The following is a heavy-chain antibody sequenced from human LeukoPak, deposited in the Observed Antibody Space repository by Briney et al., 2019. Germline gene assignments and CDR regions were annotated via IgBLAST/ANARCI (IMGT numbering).Heavy chain of an antibody. CDR1: GYTFTGYY. Sequence: GASVTVSCKASGYTFTGYYMHWVRQAPGQGLEWMGWINPNSGGTNYAQKFQGRVTMTRDTSISTAYMELSRLRSDDTAVYYCARDRNTVTTLANDAFDIWGQGTMVTVSS. J-gene: IGHJ3*02. CDR2: INPNSGGT. V-gene: IGHV1-2*02. D-gene: IGHD4-17*01. CDR3: ARDRNTVTTLANDAFDI.